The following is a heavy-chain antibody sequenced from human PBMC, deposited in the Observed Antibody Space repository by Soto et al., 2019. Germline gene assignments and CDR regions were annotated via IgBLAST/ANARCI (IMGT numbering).Heavy chain of an antibody. D-gene: IGHD6-13*01. CDR1: GFTFDNYG. V-gene: IGHV3-33*01. CDR3: ARRQIAPPTRGAATARGAMDV. Sequence: QVQLVESGGGVVQPGRALRLSCAASGFTFDNYGLHWVRQAPGKGLEWVAVIWNDGSNSYYANSVKGRFTISRDNSKNTLYLQMSSLRADDTAVYYCARRQIAPPTRGAATARGAMDVWGKGTTVTVSS. CDR2: IWNDGSNS. J-gene: IGHJ6*04.